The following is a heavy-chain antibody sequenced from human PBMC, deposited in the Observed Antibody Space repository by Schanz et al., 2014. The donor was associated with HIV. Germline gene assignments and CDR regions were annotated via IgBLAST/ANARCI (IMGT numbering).Heavy chain of an antibody. CDR2: ISGSGGST. CDR3: AKDLGGYSRRFMGYGMDV. D-gene: IGHD6-13*01. J-gene: IGHJ6*02. CDR1: EFTFNHAW. Sequence: EVQLVESGGGLAKPGGSLRLSCAASEFTFNHAWMSWVRQAPGKGLEWVSAISGSGGSTYYADSVKGRFTISRDNSKNTLYLQMNSLRAEDTAVFYCAKDLGGYSRRFMGYGMDVWGQGTTVIVSS. V-gene: IGHV3-23*04.